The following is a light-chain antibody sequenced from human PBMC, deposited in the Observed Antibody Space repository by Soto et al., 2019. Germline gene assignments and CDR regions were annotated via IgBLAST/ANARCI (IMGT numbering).Light chain of an antibody. J-gene: IGLJ2*01. Sequence: QSALTQPASVSGSPGQSITISCTGTSDDIGANNYVSWYQHHPGKAPKILIYEAANRPSGISHRFSGSKSGNTASLTISVLQADDEDDYFCTSYTSASTLVFGGGTKLTVL. CDR1: SDDIGANNY. V-gene: IGLV2-14*01. CDR3: TSYTSASTLV. CDR2: EAA.